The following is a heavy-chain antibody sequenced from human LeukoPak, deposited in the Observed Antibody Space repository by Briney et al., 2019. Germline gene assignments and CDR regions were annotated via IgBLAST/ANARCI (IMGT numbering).Heavy chain of an antibody. CDR1: GFTFSTFSNYG. CDR3: ARDQFSSSHYYFDY. CDR2: ISDSGGKT. J-gene: IGHJ4*02. D-gene: IGHD6-6*01. V-gene: IGHV3-23*01. Sequence: GGSLRLSCAASGFTFSTFSNYGMSWVRQAPGKGLEWVSAISDSGGKTYYADSMKGRFTISRDNSKNTLYLQMNSLRAEDTAVYYCARDQFSSSHYYFDYWGQGTLVTVSS.